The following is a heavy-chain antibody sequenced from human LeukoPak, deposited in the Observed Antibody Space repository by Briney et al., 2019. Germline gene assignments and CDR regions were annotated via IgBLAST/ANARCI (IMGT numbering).Heavy chain of an antibody. Sequence: GGSLRLSCAASGFTFSSYWMSWVRQAPGKGLEWVANIKKDGSEKYYVDSVKGRFTISRDNSKNTLYLQMNSLRAEDTAVYYCAKGGYYDFWSGYPYYFDYWGQGTLVTVSS. D-gene: IGHD3-3*01. J-gene: IGHJ4*02. CDR2: IKKDGSEK. CDR1: GFTFSSYW. CDR3: AKGGYYDFWSGYPYYFDY. V-gene: IGHV3-7*03.